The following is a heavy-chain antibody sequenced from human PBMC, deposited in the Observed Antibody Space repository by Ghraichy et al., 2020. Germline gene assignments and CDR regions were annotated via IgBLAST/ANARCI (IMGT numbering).Heavy chain of an antibody. Sequence: SQTLSLTCTVSGGSISDYYWSWIRQPPGKGLEWIGYIYYSGTTNYKPSLKSRVTISVDTSKNQFSLKLSSVTAADTAVYYCARATLSWELPYYFDYWGQGTLVTVSS. V-gene: IGHV4-59*01. CDR2: IYYSGTT. CDR3: ARATLSWELPYYFDY. D-gene: IGHD1-26*01. CDR1: GGSISDYY. J-gene: IGHJ4*02.